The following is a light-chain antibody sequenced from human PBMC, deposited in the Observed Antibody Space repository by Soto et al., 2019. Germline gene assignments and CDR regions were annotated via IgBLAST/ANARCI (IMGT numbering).Light chain of an antibody. CDR2: EVS. J-gene: IGLJ2*01. Sequence: QSALTQPASVPGSPGQSITISCTGTSSDVGGYNYVSWYQQHPGKAPKLMIYEVSNRPSGVSNRFSGSKSGNTASLTISGLQAEDEADYYCSSYTSSSTEVFGGGTKVTV. CDR3: SSYTSSSTEV. V-gene: IGLV2-14*01. CDR1: SSDVGGYNY.